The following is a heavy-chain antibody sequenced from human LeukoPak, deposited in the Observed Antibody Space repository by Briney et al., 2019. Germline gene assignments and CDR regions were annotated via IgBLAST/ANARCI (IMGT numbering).Heavy chain of an antibody. CDR2: ISSSGDTI. J-gene: IGHJ4*02. V-gene: IGHV3-11*01. CDR1: GFTFSDYY. Sequence: GGSLRLACAASGFTFSDYYMSWIRQAPGKGLEWLSYISSSGDTIYYADSVKGRFTISRNNARNSLYLQMNSLRAEDTAMYYCARDLTFLWFGEPFDYWGQGTLVTVSS. CDR3: ARDLTFLWFGEPFDY. D-gene: IGHD3-10*01.